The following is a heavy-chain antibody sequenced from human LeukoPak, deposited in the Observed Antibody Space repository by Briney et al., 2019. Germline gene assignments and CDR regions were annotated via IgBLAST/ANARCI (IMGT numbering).Heavy chain of an antibody. D-gene: IGHD5-24*01. Sequence: GALRLSCAASGFTFSSYAMHWVRQAPGKGLEWVAVISYDGSNKYYADSVKGRFTISRDNSKNTLYLQMNSLRAEDTAVYYCARSKEINWFDPRGQGTLVTVSS. J-gene: IGHJ5*02. V-gene: IGHV3-30-3*01. CDR1: GFTFSSYA. CDR2: ISYDGSNK. CDR3: ARSKEINWFDP.